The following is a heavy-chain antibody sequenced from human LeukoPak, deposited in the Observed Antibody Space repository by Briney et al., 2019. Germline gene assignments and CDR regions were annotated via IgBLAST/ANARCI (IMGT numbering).Heavy chain of an antibody. Sequence: GASVKVSCKASGYTFTGYYMHWVRQAPGQGLEWMGWINPNSGGTNYAQKFRGRVTMTRDTSISTAYMELSRLRSDDTAVYYCARVKAFQGGRPWELPPFDYWGQGTLVTVSS. CDR3: ARVKAFQGGRPWELPPFDY. CDR2: INPNSGGT. V-gene: IGHV1-2*02. CDR1: GYTFTGYY. D-gene: IGHD1-26*01. J-gene: IGHJ4*02.